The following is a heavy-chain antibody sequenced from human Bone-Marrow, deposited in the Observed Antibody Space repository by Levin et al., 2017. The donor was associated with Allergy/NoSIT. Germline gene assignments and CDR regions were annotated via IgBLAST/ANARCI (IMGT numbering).Heavy chain of an antibody. CDR1: GYTLITYY. Sequence: PGESLKISCKASGYTLITYYMHWVRQAPGQGLEWMGVINPSGGSTTYAQNFQGRVTMTRDTSTSTVYMELRSLTYEDTAVYYCARGSGRWVPFDNWGQGTLVTVSS. J-gene: IGHJ4*02. CDR3: ARGSGRWVPFDN. V-gene: IGHV1-46*01. CDR2: INPSGGST. D-gene: IGHD1-26*01.